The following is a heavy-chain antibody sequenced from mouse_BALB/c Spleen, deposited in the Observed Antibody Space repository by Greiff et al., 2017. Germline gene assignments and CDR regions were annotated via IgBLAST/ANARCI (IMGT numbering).Heavy chain of an antibody. CDR2: ISSGGST. J-gene: IGHJ4*01. CDR3: AREGLDY. V-gene: IGHV5-6-5*01. CDR1: GFTFSSYA. Sequence: EVNVVESGGGLVKPGGSLKLSCAASGFTFSSYAMSWVRQTPEKRLEWVASISSGGSTYYPDSVKGRFTISRDNARNILYLQMSSLRSEDTAMYYCAREGLDYWGQGTSVTVSS.